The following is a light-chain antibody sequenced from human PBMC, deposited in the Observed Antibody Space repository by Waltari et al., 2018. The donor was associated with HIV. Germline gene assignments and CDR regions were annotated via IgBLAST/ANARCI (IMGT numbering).Light chain of an antibody. Sequence: QSVLTQPPSVSAAPGQKVTISCSGSSSNIGSNYVSWYQQLPGTAPKFLIYDNNKRPSWIPDRCSGSKSGTSATLGITGLQTGDEADYYCATWDSSLSAVVFGGGTKLTVL. CDR2: DNN. CDR3: ATWDSSLSAVV. J-gene: IGLJ2*01. CDR1: SSNIGSNY. V-gene: IGLV1-51*01.